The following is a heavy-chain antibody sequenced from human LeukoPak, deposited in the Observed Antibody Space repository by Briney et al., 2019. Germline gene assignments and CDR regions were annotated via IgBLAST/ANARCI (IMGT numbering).Heavy chain of an antibody. Sequence: PSETLSLTCTVSGGSISSYYWSWIRQPPGKGLEWIGYIYYSGSTNYNPSLKSRVTISVDTSKNQFSLKLSSVTAADTAVYYCAVGRGQWLLYYFDYWGQGTLVTVSS. CDR3: AVGRGQWLLYYFDY. V-gene: IGHV4-59*12. D-gene: IGHD3-22*01. CDR2: IYYSGST. J-gene: IGHJ4*02. CDR1: GGSISSYY.